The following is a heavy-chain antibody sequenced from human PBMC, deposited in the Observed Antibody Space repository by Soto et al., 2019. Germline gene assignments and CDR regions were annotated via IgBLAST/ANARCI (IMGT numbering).Heavy chain of an antibody. J-gene: IGHJ5*02. CDR3: ARGRLPGYCSRSSCPNWFDP. V-gene: IGHV1-69*02. CDR2: IIPILGIA. Sequence: QVQLVQSGAEVKKPGSSVKVSCKASGGTFSSYTISWVRQAPGQGLEWMGRIIPILGIANYAQKFQGRVTITADKSWRTAYMERSSLGSEDTAVYYCARGRLPGYCSRSSCPNWFDPWGQGTLVTVSS. CDR1: GGTFSSYT. D-gene: IGHD2-2*01.